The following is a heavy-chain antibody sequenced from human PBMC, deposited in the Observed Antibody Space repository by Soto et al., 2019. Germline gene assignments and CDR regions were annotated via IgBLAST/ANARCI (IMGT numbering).Heavy chain of an antibody. CDR3: AKERHDILTGPDRGAFDI. V-gene: IGHV3-30*18. D-gene: IGHD3-9*01. CDR2: ISYDGSNK. J-gene: IGHJ3*02. Sequence: GGSLRLSCAASGCTFSSYGMHWVRQAPGKGLEWVAVISYDGSNKYYADSVKGRFTISRDNSKNTLYLQMNSLRAEDTAVYYCAKERHDILTGPDRGAFDIWGQGTMVTVSS. CDR1: GCTFSSYG.